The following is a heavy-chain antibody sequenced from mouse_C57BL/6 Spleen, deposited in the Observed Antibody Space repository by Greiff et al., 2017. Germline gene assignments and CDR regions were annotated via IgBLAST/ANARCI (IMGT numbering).Heavy chain of an antibody. CDR3: AKFLTTVVAFDY. CDR2: ISDGGSYT. J-gene: IGHJ2*01. V-gene: IGHV5-4*03. CDR1: GFTFSSYA. D-gene: IGHD1-1*01. Sequence: EVMLVESGGGLVKPGGSLKLSCAASGFTFSSYAMSWVRQTPEKRLEWVATISDGGSYTYYPDNVKGRFTISRDNAKNNLYLQMSHLKSEDTAMYYCAKFLTTVVAFDYWGQGTTLTVAS.